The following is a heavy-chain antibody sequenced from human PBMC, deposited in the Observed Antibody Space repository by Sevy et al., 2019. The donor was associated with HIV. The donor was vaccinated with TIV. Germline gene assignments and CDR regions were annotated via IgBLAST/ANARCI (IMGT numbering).Heavy chain of an antibody. J-gene: IGHJ6*02. CDR1: GFTFSSYS. CDR3: AKDTGGSYGYYYGMDV. CDR2: ISSSSTI. D-gene: IGHD1-26*01. V-gene: IGHV3-48*01. Sequence: GGSLRLSCAASGFTFSSYSMNWVRQAPGKGLEWVSYISSSSTIYYADSVKGRFTISRDNAKNSLYLQMNSLRAEDTAVYYCAKDTGGSYGYYYGMDVWGQGTTVTVSS.